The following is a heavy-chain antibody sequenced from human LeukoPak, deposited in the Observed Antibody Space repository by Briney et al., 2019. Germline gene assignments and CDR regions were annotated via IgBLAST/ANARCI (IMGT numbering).Heavy chain of an antibody. CDR1: GESFSGHY. J-gene: IGHJ4*02. CDR2: INHSGST. V-gene: IGHV4-34*01. D-gene: IGHD3-10*01. Sequence: SETLSLTCAVYGESFSGHYWTWIRQPPGRGLDWIGEINHSGSTTSNPSLNNRVTISVDTSKNQFSLKLTSVTAAGTAVYYCARPRYGSGSLDSWGQGTLVTVSS. CDR3: ARPRYGSGSLDS.